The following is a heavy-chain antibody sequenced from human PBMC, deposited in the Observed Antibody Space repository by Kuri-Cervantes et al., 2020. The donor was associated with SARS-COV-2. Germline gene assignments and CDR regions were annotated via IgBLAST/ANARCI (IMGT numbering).Heavy chain of an antibody. CDR1: GYTFTGYY. J-gene: IGHJ5*02. CDR3: ARSGIFGVVIISGDWFDP. Sequence: GGSLRLSCKASGYTFTGYYMHWVRQAPGQGLEWMGWINPNSGGTNYAQKFQGRVTMTRDTSISTAYMELSRLRSDDTAVYYCARSGIFGVVIISGDWFDPWGQGTLVTVSS. V-gene: IGHV1-2*02. CDR2: INPNSGGT. D-gene: IGHD3-3*01.